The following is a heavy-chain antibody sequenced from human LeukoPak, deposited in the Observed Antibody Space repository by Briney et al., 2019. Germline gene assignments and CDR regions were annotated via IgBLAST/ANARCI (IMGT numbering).Heavy chain of an antibody. CDR3: ARDNGDYYGSGSYYHIHDY. Sequence: ASVRVSCKASGYTFTGYYMHWVRQAPGQGLEWMGWINPNSGGTNYAQKFQGRDTMTRDTSISTAYMELSRLRSDDTAVYYCARDNGDYYGSGSYYHIHDYWGQGTLVTVSS. CDR1: GYTFTGYY. D-gene: IGHD3-10*01. CDR2: INPNSGGT. J-gene: IGHJ4*02. V-gene: IGHV1-2*02.